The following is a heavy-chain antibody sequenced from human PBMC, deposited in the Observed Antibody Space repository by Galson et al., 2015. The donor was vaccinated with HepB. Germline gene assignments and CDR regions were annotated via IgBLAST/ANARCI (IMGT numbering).Heavy chain of an antibody. CDR1: GFTFSSYW. CDR3: AREVPFLGGGMDV. V-gene: IGHV3-74*01. CDR2: INSDGSST. D-gene: IGHD2/OR15-2a*01. Sequence: SLRLSCAASGFTFSSYWMHWVRQAPGKGLVWVSRINSDGSSTSYADSVKGRFTISRDSAKNTLYLRMNSLRAEDTAVYYCAREVPFLGGGMDVWGQGTTVTVSS. J-gene: IGHJ6*02.